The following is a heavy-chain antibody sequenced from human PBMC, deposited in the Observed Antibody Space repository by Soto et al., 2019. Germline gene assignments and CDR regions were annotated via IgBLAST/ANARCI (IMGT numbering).Heavy chain of an antibody. J-gene: IGHJ4*02. V-gene: IGHV4-61*03. CDR1: GGSVSSASNY. Sequence: SETLSLPCTVSGGSVSSASNYWSWIWQPPGKELELIGYIYYRWSTNYNPSLKSRVSISVDTSKNHFSLKLTSVTAADTAVYYCAGLNPRRDVDYWGQGSLVTVSS. CDR2: IYYRWST. CDR3: AGLNPRRDVDY.